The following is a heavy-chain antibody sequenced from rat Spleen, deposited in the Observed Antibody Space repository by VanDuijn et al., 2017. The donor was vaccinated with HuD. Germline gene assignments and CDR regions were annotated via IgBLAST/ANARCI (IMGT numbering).Heavy chain of an antibody. J-gene: IGHJ2*01. CDR2: VNGDGTTM. Sequence: EVKLVESGGGLVQPGRSLKISCAASGFNLNDYWMGWVRQAPGKGLEWIGEVNGDGTTMNYTPSLKDKFTISRDIAQNTLFLQTSKLGSENTAIYYCSRARSDRYFDYWGQGIMVTVSS. D-gene: IGHD3-7*01. CDR1: GFNLNDYW. CDR3: SRARSDRYFDY. V-gene: IGHV4-2*01.